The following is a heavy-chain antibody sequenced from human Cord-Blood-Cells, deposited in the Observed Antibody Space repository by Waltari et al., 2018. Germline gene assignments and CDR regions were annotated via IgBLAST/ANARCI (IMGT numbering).Heavy chain of an antibody. Sequence: QVQLQESGPGLVKPSETLSLTCTVSGGSISSYYWSWIRQPPGKGLEWIGYIYYSGSTNDNPSLKSRVTISVDTSKNQFSLKLSSVTAADTAVYYCARGLRSLTAAAGTHFDYWGQGTLVTVSS. D-gene: IGHD6-13*01. J-gene: IGHJ4*02. CDR1: GGSISSYY. CDR3: ARGLRSLTAAAGTHFDY. CDR2: IYYSGST. V-gene: IGHV4-59*01.